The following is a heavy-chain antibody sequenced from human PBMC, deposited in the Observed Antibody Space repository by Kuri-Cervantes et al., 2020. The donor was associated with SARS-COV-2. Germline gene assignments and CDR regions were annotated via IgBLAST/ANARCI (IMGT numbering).Heavy chain of an antibody. Sequence: GGSLRLSCTASGFTFGDYAMSWFRQAPGKGLEWVGFIRSKAYGGTTEYAASVKGRFTISRDDSKSIAYLQMNSLRAGDTAVYYCAKVGVSGYSLSAFDYWGQGTLVTVSS. CDR2: IRSKAYGGTT. J-gene: IGHJ4*02. V-gene: IGHV3-49*03. CDR1: GFTFGDYA. D-gene: IGHD5-18*01. CDR3: AKVGVSGYSLSAFDY.